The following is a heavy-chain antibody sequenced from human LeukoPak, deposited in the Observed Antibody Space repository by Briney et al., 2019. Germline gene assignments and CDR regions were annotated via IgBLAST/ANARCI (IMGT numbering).Heavy chain of an antibody. D-gene: IGHD3-10*01. J-gene: IGHJ6*03. CDR1: GFIFSTYS. CDR2: ISSSTSYI. Sequence: KAGGSLRLSCAASGFIFSTYSMNWVRQAPGKGLEWVSSISSSTSYIYYADSVKGRLTISRDNAKNSLYLQMNSLRPEDTAVYYCAREGGSGNYMDVWGKGTTVTISS. CDR3: AREGGSGNYMDV. V-gene: IGHV3-21*01.